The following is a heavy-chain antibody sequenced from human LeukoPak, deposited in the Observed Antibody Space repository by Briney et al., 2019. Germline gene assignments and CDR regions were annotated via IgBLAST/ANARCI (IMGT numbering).Heavy chain of an antibody. CDR3: ARGRPIDY. Sequence: PGRSLRLSCAASGFSFTNYGMHWVRQAPGKALEWVAVIWYDGSKEFYTDSVKGRFTISRDNSKKKVYLQMNSLRAEDTAVYYCARGRPIDYWGQGTLVTVSS. J-gene: IGHJ4*02. CDR1: GFSFTNYG. CDR2: IWYDGSKE. V-gene: IGHV3-33*01.